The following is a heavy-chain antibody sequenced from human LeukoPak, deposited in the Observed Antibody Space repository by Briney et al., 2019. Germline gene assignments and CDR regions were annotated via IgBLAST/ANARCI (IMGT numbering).Heavy chain of an antibody. CDR1: GYIFTGYY. D-gene: IGHD3-22*01. V-gene: IGHV1-2*02. CDR2: INPNSGGT. CDR3: ARRDSSGYYRGAFDI. J-gene: IGHJ3*02. Sequence: ASVKVSCKASGYIFTGYYMHWVRQAPGQGLEWMGWINPNSGGTNYAQKFQGRVTMTRDTSISTAYMELSRLRSDDTAVYYCARRDSSGYYRGAFDIWGQGTMVTVSS.